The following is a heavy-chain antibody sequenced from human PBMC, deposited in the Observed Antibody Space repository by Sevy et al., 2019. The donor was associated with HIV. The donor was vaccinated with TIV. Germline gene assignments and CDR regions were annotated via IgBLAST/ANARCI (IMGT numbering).Heavy chain of an antibody. Sequence: GGSLRLSCAASGFTFSSYSMNWVRQAPGKGLEWVSYISSSSSTIYYADSVKGRFTISRDDAKNSLYLQMNSLRAEDTAVYYCAKQLELENYYYYYMDVWGKGTTVTVSS. CDR3: AKQLELENYYYYYMDV. V-gene: IGHV3-48*01. J-gene: IGHJ6*03. CDR2: ISSSSSTI. D-gene: IGHD1-1*01. CDR1: GFTFSSYS.